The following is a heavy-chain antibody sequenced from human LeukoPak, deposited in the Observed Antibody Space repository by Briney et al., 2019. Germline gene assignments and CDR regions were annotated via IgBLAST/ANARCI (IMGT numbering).Heavy chain of an antibody. CDR1: GGSISSHY. V-gene: IGHV4-59*11. Sequence: SETLSLTCTVSGGSISSHYWSWMRQPPGKGLEWIGYIYYSGSTNYNPSLKSRVTISVDTSKNQFSLKLSSVTAADTAVYYCASTEISGYYLRWGQGTLVTVSS. CDR3: ASTEISGYYLR. J-gene: IGHJ4*02. CDR2: IYYSGST. D-gene: IGHD3-22*01.